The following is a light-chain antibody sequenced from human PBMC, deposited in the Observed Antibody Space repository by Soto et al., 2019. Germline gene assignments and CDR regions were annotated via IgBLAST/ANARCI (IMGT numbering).Light chain of an antibody. V-gene: IGKV4-1*01. J-gene: IGKJ4*01. CDR2: WAS. CDR1: ESVLSTSNNKNY. Sequence: DIVMTQSPDSLAVFLGDRATINCKSSESVLSTSNNKNYLSWHQQKPGQPPRLLIYWASTRESGVPDRFSGSGSGTDFTLTISSLQAEDVAIYYCQQHFTAPLTFGGGTKVDIK. CDR3: QQHFTAPLT.